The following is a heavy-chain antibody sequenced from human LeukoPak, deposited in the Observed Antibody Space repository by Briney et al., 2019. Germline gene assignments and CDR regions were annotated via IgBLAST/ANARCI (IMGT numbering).Heavy chain of an antibody. CDR2: IRYDGSNK. CDR3: ASVYYYGSGTGAFDI. D-gene: IGHD3-10*01. J-gene: IGHJ3*02. CDR1: GFTFSSYG. V-gene: IGHV3-30*02. Sequence: GGSLRLSCAASGFTFSSYGMHWVRQAPGKGLEWVAFIRYDGSNKYYADSVKGRFTISRDNSKNTLYLQMNSLRAEDTAVYYCASVYYYGSGTGAFDIWGQGTMVTVSS.